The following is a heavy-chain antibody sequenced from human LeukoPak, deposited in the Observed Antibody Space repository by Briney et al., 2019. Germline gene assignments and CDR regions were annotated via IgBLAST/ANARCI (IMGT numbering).Heavy chain of an antibody. CDR2: MYYSGST. Sequence: SETLSLTCTVSGGSISSSNYYWGWVRQPPGQGLEWIGSMYYSGSTYYNPSLKSRVTISVDTSKNQFSLKLSSVTAADTAVYYCARHSYYYDSSGYPYYFDYWGQGTLVTVCS. CDR1: GGSISSSNYY. V-gene: IGHV4-39*01. J-gene: IGHJ4*02. D-gene: IGHD3-22*01. CDR3: ARHSYYYDSSGYPYYFDY.